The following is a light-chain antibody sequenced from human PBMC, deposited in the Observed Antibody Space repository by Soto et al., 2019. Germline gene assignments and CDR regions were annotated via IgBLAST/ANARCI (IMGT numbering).Light chain of an antibody. CDR1: SSNIGSNT. V-gene: IGLV1-44*01. Sequence: QSALTQPPSASGTPGQRVTISCSGSSSNIGSNTVNWYQQLPGTAPKLLIYSNHQRPSGVPDRFSGSKSGTSASLAISGLQSEDEADYCCQAYDYSLTASVFGGGTKVTVL. CDR2: SNH. CDR3: QAYDYSLTASV. J-gene: IGLJ3*02.